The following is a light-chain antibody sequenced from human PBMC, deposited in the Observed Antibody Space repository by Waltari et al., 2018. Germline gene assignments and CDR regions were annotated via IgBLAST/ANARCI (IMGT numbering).Light chain of an antibody. J-gene: IGLJ1*01. CDR1: SSDVGGYHY. CDR3: SSYTSSSTLG. Sequence: QSALTQPASVSGSPGQSITISCTGTSSDVGGYHYVSWYQQHPGKAPKLMIYDVSNRPAGVSNRCSGAKSGNTASLTISGLQAEDEADYYCSSYTSSSTLGFGTGTKVTVL. CDR2: DVS. V-gene: IGLV2-14*03.